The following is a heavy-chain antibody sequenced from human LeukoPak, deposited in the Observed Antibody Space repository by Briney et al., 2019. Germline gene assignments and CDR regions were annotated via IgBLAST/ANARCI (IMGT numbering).Heavy chain of an antibody. V-gene: IGHV1-69*13. CDR1: GGTFSSYA. Sequence: ASVKVSCRASGGTFSSYAISWVRQAPGQGLEWMGGIIPIFGTANYAQKFQGRVTITADESTSTAYMELSSLRSEGTAVYYCARSAGWYYDSSGYYGIDYWGQGTLVTVSS. CDR2: IIPIFGTA. J-gene: IGHJ4*02. CDR3: ARSAGWYYDSSGYYGIDY. D-gene: IGHD3-22*01.